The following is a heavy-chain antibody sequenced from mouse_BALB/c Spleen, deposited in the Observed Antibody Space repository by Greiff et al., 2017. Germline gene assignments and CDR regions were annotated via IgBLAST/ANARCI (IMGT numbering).Heavy chain of an antibody. V-gene: IGHV5-17*02. CDR3: ARDGPTGFAY. Sequence: EVKLVESGGGLVQPGGSRKLSCAASGFTFSSFGMHWVRQAPEKGLEWVAYISSGSSTIYYADTVKGRFTISRDNPKNTLFLQMTSLRSEDTAMYYCARDGPTGFAYWGQGTLVTVSA. CDR2: ISSGSSTI. CDR1: GFTFSSFG. J-gene: IGHJ3*01. D-gene: IGHD1-1*01.